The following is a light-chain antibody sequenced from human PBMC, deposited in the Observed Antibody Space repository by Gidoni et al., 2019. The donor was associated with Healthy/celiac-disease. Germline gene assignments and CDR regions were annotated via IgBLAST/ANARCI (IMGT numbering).Light chain of an antibody. V-gene: IGLV2-14*01. CDR2: DDS. CDR1: SSDDGGSNY. Sequence: QSAMTQPASVSGSPGQSITISCTGTSSDDGGSNYVSWYQQHPGKAHNLMIYDDSNRPSGVSNRCSGSKSGNTTSLTLSGRQAEDEADYYCSSYTSSSGHVVFGGGTKLTVL. J-gene: IGLJ2*01. CDR3: SSYTSSSGHVV.